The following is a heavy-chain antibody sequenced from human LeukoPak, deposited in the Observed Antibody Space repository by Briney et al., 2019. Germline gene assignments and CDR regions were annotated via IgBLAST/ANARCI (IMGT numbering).Heavy chain of an antibody. CDR3: ARSKYSSSWYNFWFDP. V-gene: IGHV4-59*01. J-gene: IGHJ5*02. Sequence: KASETLSLTCTVSGGSISSYYWGWIRQPPGKGLEWIGYIYYSGSTNYNPSLKSRVTISVDTSKNQFSLKLSSVTAADTAVYYCARSKYSSSWYNFWFDPWGQGTLVTVSS. D-gene: IGHD6-13*01. CDR2: IYYSGST. CDR1: GGSISSYY.